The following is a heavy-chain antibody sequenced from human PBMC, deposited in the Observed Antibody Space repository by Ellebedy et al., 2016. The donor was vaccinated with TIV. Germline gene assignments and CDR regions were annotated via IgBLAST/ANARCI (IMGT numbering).Heavy chain of an antibody. V-gene: IGHV4-59*01. CDR1: GGSINSYY. CDR2: MFPSGSA. CDR3: ARDADYSSSWYGYFDS. Sequence: SETLSLTCTVSGGSINSYYWSWIRQPPGKGLEWIGYMFPSGSANYNPSLKSRVTMSVDTSKNQISLNLSSVTAADTAVYYCARDADYSSSWYGYFDSWGQGTLVTVSS. D-gene: IGHD6-13*01. J-gene: IGHJ4*02.